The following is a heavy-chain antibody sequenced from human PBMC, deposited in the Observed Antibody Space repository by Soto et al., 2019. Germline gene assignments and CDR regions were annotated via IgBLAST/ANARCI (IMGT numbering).Heavy chain of an antibody. Sequence: PSETLSLTCTVSGGSISSYYWSWIRQPPGKGLEWIGYIYYSGSTNYNPSLKSRVTISVDTSKNQFSLKLSSVTAADTAVYYCARVVGYYDSSGYPFARYYFDYWGQGTLVTV. D-gene: IGHD3-22*01. J-gene: IGHJ4*02. CDR1: GGSISSYY. CDR2: IYYSGST. CDR3: ARVVGYYDSSGYPFARYYFDY. V-gene: IGHV4-59*01.